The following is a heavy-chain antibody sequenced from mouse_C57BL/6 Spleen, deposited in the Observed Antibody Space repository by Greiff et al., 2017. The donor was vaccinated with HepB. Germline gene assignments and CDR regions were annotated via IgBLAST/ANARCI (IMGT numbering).Heavy chain of an antibody. Sequence: EVQLQQSGPELVKPGASVKISCKASGYTFTDYYMNWVKQSHGKSLEWIGDINPNNGGTSYNQKFKGKATLTVDKSSSTAYMELRSLTSEDSAVYYCARAWGRRVYYAMDYWGQGTSVTVSS. D-gene: IGHD2-12*01. J-gene: IGHJ4*01. CDR3: ARAWGRRVYYAMDY. CDR2: INPNNGGT. V-gene: IGHV1-26*01. CDR1: GYTFTDYY.